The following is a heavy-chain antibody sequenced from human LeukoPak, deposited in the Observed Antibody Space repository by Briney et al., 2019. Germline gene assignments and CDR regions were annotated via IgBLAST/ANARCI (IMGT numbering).Heavy chain of an antibody. CDR3: ARGPLVAARLDY. J-gene: IGHJ4*02. D-gene: IGHD6-6*01. CDR1: GYTFTSYY. Sequence: ASVKVSCKASGYTFTSYYMHWVRQAPGQGLEWMGIINHSGGSTSYAQKFQGRVTMTRDMSTSTVYMELSSLRSEDTAVYYCARGPLVAARLDYWGQGTLVTVSS. CDR2: INHSGGST. V-gene: IGHV1-46*01.